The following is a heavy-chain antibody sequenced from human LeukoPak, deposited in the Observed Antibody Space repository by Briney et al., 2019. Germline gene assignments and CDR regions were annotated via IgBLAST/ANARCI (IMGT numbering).Heavy chain of an antibody. V-gene: IGHV3-33*03. CDR2: IWYDGSHQ. CDR1: GFSFSSYA. J-gene: IGHJ2*01. Sequence: GDSLRLSCVASGFSFSSYAMHWVRQAPDKGLEWVAVIWYDGSHQFYMDSVTGRFTISRDNSKNTLYLQMNSLRAEDTAVYYCARKNYYDSSGYYYSSYWYFDLWGRGTLVTVSS. CDR3: ARKNYYDSSGYYYSSYWYFDL. D-gene: IGHD3-22*01.